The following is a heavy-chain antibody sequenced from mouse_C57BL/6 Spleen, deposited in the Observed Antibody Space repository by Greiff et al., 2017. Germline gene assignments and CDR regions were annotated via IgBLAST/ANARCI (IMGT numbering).Heavy chain of an antibody. Sequence: QVQLQQPGAELVRPGSSVKLSCKASGYTFTSYWMHWVKQRPIQGLEWIGNIDPSDSETHYNQKFKDKATLTVDKSSSTAYMQLSSLTSEDSAVYYCARTGDGSSYNFDYWGQGTTLTVSS. CDR3: ARTGDGSSYNFDY. V-gene: IGHV1-52*01. J-gene: IGHJ2*01. D-gene: IGHD1-1*01. CDR1: GYTFTSYW. CDR2: IDPSDSET.